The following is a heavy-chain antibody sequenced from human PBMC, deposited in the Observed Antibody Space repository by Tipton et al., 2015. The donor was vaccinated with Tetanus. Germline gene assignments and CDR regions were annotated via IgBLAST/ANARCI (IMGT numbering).Heavy chain of an antibody. CDR2: SWYDGTDK. J-gene: IGHJ4*02. CDR3: VREAGGRGGSCFPGDFDH. D-gene: IGHD2-15*01. CDR1: GFIFSSYG. V-gene: IGHV3-33*01. Sequence: SLRLSCAASGFIFSSYGIHWVRQAPGKGLEWVAVSWYDGTDKYYADSVKGRFTISRDNSKNTLYLQMSSLRAEDTAVYYCVREAGGRGGSCFPGDFDHWGPGTPVTVSS.